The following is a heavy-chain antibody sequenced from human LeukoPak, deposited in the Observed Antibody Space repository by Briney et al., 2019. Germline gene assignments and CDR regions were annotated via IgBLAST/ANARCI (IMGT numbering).Heavy chain of an antibody. Sequence: SVKVSCKASGGTFSSYAISWVRQAPGQGLEWMGGIIPIFGTANHAQKFQGRVTITADESTSTAYMELSSLRSEDTAVYYCASSTDILTGYLLDYWGQGTLDTVSS. CDR2: IIPIFGTA. CDR3: ASSTDILTGYLLDY. V-gene: IGHV1-69*13. J-gene: IGHJ4*02. CDR1: GGTFSSYA. D-gene: IGHD3-9*01.